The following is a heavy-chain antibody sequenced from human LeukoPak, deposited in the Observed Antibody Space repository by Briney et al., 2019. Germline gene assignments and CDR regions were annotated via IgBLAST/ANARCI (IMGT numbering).Heavy chain of an antibody. CDR3: ARGGSHSGATAKLDY. CDR2: INHSGST. J-gene: IGHJ4*02. Sequence: PSGTLSLTCAISGASMTSSNWWSWVRQPPGKGLEWIGEINHSGSTNYNPSLKSRVTISVDTSKNQFSLKLSSVTAADTAVYYCARGGSHSGATAKLDYWGQGTLVTVSS. D-gene: IGHD1-26*01. CDR1: GASMTSSNW. V-gene: IGHV4-4*02.